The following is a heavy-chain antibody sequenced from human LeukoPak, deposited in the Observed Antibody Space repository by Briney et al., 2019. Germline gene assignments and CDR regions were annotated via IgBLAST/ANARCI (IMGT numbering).Heavy chain of an antibody. Sequence: GGSLRLSCVASGFIFSSYAMSWVRQAPGKGLEWVSTVSGSGGNRYYADSVKGRSTISRDNSRNTQYLQMSSLRAEDTALYYCAKENGYKTTHFDYWGQGTLVTVSS. CDR3: AKENGYKTTHFDY. D-gene: IGHD5-24*01. J-gene: IGHJ4*02. CDR2: VSGSGGNR. V-gene: IGHV3-23*01. CDR1: GFIFSSYA.